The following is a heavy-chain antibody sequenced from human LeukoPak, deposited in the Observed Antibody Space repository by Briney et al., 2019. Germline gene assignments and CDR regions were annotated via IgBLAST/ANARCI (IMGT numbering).Heavy chain of an antibody. CDR2: INPNSGGT. D-gene: IGHD3-22*01. J-gene: IGHJ4*02. V-gene: IGHV1-2*02. Sequence: GASVKVSCKASGYTFTGYYMHWVRQAPGQGLEWMGWINPNSGGTNYAQKFQRRVTMTRDTSISTAYMELSRLRSDDTAVYYCARVDYDSSGYSHRDYFDYWGQGTLVTVSS. CDR3: ARVDYDSSGYSHRDYFDY. CDR1: GYTFTGYY.